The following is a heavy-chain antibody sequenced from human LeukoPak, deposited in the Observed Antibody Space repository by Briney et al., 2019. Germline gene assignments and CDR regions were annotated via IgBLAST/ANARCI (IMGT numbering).Heavy chain of an antibody. V-gene: IGHV3-30-3*01. D-gene: IGHD3-3*01. J-gene: IGHJ4*02. CDR2: ISYDGSNK. CDR3: AREPFWSGYYSNLHFDY. CDR1: GFTFSSYA. Sequence: PGRSLRLSCAASGFTFSSYAMHWVRQAPGKGLEWVAVISYDGSNKYYADSVKGRFTISRDNAKNSLYPQMNSLRAEDTAVYYCAREPFWSGYYSNLHFDYWGQGTLVTVSS.